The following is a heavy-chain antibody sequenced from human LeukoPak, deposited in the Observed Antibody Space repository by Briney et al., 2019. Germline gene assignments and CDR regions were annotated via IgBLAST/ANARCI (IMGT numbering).Heavy chain of an antibody. V-gene: IGHV3-48*01. CDR3: ARDPSLGIAAAIHWFDP. CDR1: GFTFSSYS. Sequence: GGSLRLSCAASGFTFSSYSMNWVRQAPGKGLEWASYISSSSSTIYYADSVKGRFTISRDNAKNSLYLQMNSLRAEDTAVYYCARDPSLGIAAAIHWFDPWGQGTLVTVSS. J-gene: IGHJ5*02. CDR2: ISSSSSTI. D-gene: IGHD6-13*01.